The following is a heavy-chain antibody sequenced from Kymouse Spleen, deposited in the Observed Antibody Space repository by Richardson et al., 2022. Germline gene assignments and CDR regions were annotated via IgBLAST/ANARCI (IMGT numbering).Heavy chain of an antibody. CDR2: TRNKANSYTT. D-gene: IGHD3-10*01. CDR3: RGYYYYYGMDV. CDR1: GFTFSDHY. V-gene: IGHV3-72*01. Sequence: EVQLVESGGGLVQPGGSLRLSCAASGFTFSDHYMDWVRQAPGKGLEWVGRTRNKANSYTTEYAASVKGRFTISRDDSKNSLYLQMNSLKTEDTAVYYCRGYYYYYGMDVWGQGTTVTVSS. J-gene: IGHJ6*02.